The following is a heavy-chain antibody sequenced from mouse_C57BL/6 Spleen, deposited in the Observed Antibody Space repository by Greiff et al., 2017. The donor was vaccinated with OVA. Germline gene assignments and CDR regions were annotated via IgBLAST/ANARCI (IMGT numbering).Heavy chain of an antibody. J-gene: IGHJ2*01. D-gene: IGHD2-2*01. CDR1: GYTFTSYT. CDR3: TISTMVTVYYFDY. CDR2: INPSSGYT. V-gene: IGHV1-4*01. Sequence: VQLQQSGAELARPGASVKMSCKASGYTFTSYTMHWVKQRPGQGLEWIGYINPSSGYTKYNQKFKDKATLTADKSSSTAYMQLSSLTSEDSAVYYCTISTMVTVYYFDYWGQGTTLTVSS.